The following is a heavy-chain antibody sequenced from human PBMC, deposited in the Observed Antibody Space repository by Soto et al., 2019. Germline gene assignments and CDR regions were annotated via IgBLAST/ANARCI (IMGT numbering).Heavy chain of an antibody. CDR3: AHTWGLPFDY. Sequence: QITLKESGPTLVKPTQTLTLTCTYSGFSLRTTGVGVGWIRQPPGKALEWLGLIYWNDDKRYSPSLKSRLTLTSDISKSQGVLTMTNMDPVDTATYYCAHTWGLPFDYWGQGTLVIVSS. CDR1: GFSLRTTGVG. V-gene: IGHV2-5*01. CDR2: IYWNDDK. J-gene: IGHJ4*02. D-gene: IGHD3-16*01.